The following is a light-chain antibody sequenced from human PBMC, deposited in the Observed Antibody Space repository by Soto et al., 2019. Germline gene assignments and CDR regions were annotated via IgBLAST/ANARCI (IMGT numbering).Light chain of an antibody. Sequence: EIVMTQSPATLSVSPGERVTLSCRASQSVRSNLAWYQQKPGQVPRVLIYGASIRAIGIPDRFSGSGSGTAFTLTISSLQSEDFAVYYCQHYNNLWGFGGGTKVEMK. J-gene: IGKJ4*01. CDR1: QSVRSN. V-gene: IGKV3-15*01. CDR2: GAS. CDR3: QHYNNLWG.